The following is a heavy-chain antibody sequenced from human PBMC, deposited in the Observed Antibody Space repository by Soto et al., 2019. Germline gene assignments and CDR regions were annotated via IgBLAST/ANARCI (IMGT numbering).Heavy chain of an antibody. V-gene: IGHV4-59*08. CDR3: ARRERAAGTDWWFDP. D-gene: IGHD6-13*01. Sequence: SETLSLTCTVSCGTISSYYCSWIRQPPGKGLEWIGYIYYSGSTNYNPSLKSRVTISVDTSKNQFSLKLSSVTAADTAVYSCARRERAAGTDWWFDPWGHGTLVTVSS. CDR1: CGTISSYY. CDR2: IYYSGST. J-gene: IGHJ5*02.